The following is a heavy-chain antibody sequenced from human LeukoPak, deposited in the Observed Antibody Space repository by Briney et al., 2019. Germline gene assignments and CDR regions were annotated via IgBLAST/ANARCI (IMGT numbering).Heavy chain of an antibody. D-gene: IGHD3-10*01. V-gene: IGHV4-59*01. CDR1: GGSISGYY. CDR3: ASTGMVRGVIIS. J-gene: IGHJ4*02. CDR2: IYYSGST. Sequence: SQTLSLTCTVSGGSISGYYWSWIRQPPGKGLEWIGYIYYSGSTNYNPSLESRVTISVDTFKNQFPLKLSSVTAADTAVYYCASTGMVRGVIISWGQGTLVTVSS.